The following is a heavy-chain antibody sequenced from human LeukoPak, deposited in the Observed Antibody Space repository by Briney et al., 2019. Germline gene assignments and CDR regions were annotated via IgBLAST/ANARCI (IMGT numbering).Heavy chain of an antibody. Sequence: GGSLRLSCAASGFTFSNYAMHWVRQAPGKGLEWVAVISYDGSNKDYADSVKGRFTISRDNAKNTLYLQMNSLRAEDTAMYYCVRQYSYDSSGYYPWDYWGQGTLVTASS. D-gene: IGHD3-22*01. CDR3: VRQYSYDSSGYYPWDY. V-gene: IGHV3-30-3*01. J-gene: IGHJ4*02. CDR1: GFTFSNYA. CDR2: ISYDGSNK.